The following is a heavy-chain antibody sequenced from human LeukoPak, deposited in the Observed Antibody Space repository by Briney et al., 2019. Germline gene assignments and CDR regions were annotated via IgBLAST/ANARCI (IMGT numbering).Heavy chain of an antibody. CDR2: IYKTGST. CDR3: ARDVLR. CDR1: GDSITSGGYY. V-gene: IGHV4-31*03. Sequence: SQTLSLTCTVSGDSITSGGYYWSWVRQRPGKGLEWIGYIYKTGSTYYNPSLKSRVTMSVDTSRNQFSLKVNSVTAADTAVYYCARDVLRWGQGTLVTVSS. J-gene: IGHJ4*02.